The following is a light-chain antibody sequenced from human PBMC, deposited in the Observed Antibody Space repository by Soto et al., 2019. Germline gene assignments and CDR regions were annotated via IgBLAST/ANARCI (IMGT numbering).Light chain of an antibody. CDR2: GAS. V-gene: IGKV3-15*01. CDR3: QQYHIWPPWT. CDR1: QSLRSN. Sequence: IVITQAPPPPSVSPGEEATPACRASQSLRSNLAWYQQKPGQAPRLLIYGASTRATGIPARFSGRGSGTEFTLTISSLQSEDFGLYYCQQYHIWPPWTFGQGTKVDIK. J-gene: IGKJ1*01.